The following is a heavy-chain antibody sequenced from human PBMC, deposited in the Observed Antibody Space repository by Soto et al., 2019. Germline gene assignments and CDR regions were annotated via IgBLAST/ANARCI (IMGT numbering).Heavy chain of an antibody. D-gene: IGHD4-4*01. CDR3: ARAPEPGGTTVTTSHWRYYYYGMDV. J-gene: IGHJ6*02. CDR2: ISYDGSNK. CDR1: GFTFSSYA. V-gene: IGHV3-30-3*01. Sequence: QVQLVESGGGVVQPGRSLRLSCAASGFTFSSYAMHWVRQAPGKGLEWVAVISYDGSNKYYADSVKGRFTISRDNSKNTLYLQMNSLRAEDTAVYYCARAPEPGGTTVTTSHWRYYYYGMDVWGQGTTVTVSS.